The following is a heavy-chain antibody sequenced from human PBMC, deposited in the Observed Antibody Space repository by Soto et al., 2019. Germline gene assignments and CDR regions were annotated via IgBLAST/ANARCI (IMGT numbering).Heavy chain of an antibody. J-gene: IGHJ4*02. CDR1: GFTFSSYG. D-gene: IGHD6-13*01. CDR3: ARRIAAAGIPRIIQEDFDY. V-gene: IGHV3-33*01. CDR2: IWYDGSNK. Sequence: PGGSLRLSCASSGFTFSSYGMHWVLQAPGKGLEWVAVIWYDGSNKYYADSVKGRFTISRDNSKNTLYLQMNSLRAEDTAVYYCARRIAAAGIPRIIQEDFDYWGQGTLVTVSS.